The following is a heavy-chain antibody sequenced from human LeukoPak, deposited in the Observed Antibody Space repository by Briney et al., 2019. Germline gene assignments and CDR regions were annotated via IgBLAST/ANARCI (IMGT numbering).Heavy chain of an antibody. Sequence: ASVKVSSKASGYTFSIYGISWVRQAPGQGLEWMGWISAYNGNTNYAQKLQGRVTMTTDTSTKTAYMELRSLRSDDTAVYYCARDGSVVTAAMEYWGQGTLVTVSS. V-gene: IGHV1-18*01. CDR3: ARDGSVVTAAMEY. D-gene: IGHD2-2*01. CDR1: GYTFSIYG. CDR2: ISAYNGNT. J-gene: IGHJ4*02.